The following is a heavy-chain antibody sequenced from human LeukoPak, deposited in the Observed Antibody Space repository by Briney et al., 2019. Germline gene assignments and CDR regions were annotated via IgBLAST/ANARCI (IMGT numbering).Heavy chain of an antibody. CDR3: ARSPQEQLEYYFDY. D-gene: IGHD6-13*01. Sequence: GGSLRLSCAAPGFTFSSYAMHWVRQAPGKGLEWVAVISYNGSNKYYADSVKGRFTISRDNSKNTLYLQMKSLRAEDTAVYYCARSPQEQLEYYFDYWGQGTLVTVSS. V-gene: IGHV3-30-3*01. J-gene: IGHJ4*02. CDR1: GFTFSSYA. CDR2: ISYNGSNK.